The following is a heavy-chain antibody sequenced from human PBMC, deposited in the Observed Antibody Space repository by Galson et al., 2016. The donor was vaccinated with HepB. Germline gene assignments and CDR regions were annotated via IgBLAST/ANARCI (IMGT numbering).Heavy chain of an antibody. D-gene: IGHD6-19*01. V-gene: IGHV3-48*02. J-gene: IGHJ4*02. CDR2: VSSSGETV. CDR1: GFTFSSFS. Sequence: SLRLSCAASGFTFSSFSMNWVRQAPGKGLEWISYVSSSGETVYYADSVKGRFTIARDNAKNSLYLQMNSVRDDDTAVYYCARDWRAYSSGWNGNWGQGTLLIVSS. CDR3: ARDWRAYSSGWNGN.